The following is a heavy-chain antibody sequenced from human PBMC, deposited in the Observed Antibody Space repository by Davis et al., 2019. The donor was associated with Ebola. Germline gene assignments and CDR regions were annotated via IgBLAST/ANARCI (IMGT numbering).Heavy chain of an antibody. CDR2: ISGSGGST. Sequence: GGSLRLSCAASGFTFSSYAMSWVRQAPGKGLEWVSAISGSGGSTYYADSVKGRFTISRDNAKNSLYLQMNSLRAEDTAVYYCARDGPPQTVTADYWGQGTLVTVSS. CDR3: ARDGPPQTVTADY. V-gene: IGHV3-23*01. CDR1: GFTFSSYA. D-gene: IGHD2-21*02. J-gene: IGHJ4*02.